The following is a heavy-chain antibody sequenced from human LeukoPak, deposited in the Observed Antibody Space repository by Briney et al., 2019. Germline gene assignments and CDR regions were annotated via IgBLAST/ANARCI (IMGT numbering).Heavy chain of an antibody. V-gene: IGHV3-23*01. J-gene: IGHJ4*02. CDR1: DFTFSFYW. CDR3: AKDREAKTYYDFWSGYYELTWYYFDY. Sequence: GGSLRLSCVASDFTFSFYWMTWVSQAPGKGLEWVSAISGSGGSTYYADSVKGRFTISRDNSKNTLYLQMNSLGAEDTAVYYCAKDREAKTYYDFWSGYYELTWYYFDYWGQGTLVTVSS. D-gene: IGHD3-3*01. CDR2: ISGSGGST.